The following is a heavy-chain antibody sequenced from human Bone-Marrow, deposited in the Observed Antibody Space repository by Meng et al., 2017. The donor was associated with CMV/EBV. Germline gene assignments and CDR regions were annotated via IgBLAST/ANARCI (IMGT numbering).Heavy chain of an antibody. CDR3: ARLHTTAMVTFRSSVFSGMDV. J-gene: IGHJ6*02. V-gene: IGHV4-61*08. Sequence: SETLSLTCTVSAGSVSSGDYYWSWIRQPPGKGLEWIGRIYYSGSTNYNPSLKSRVTISVDTSKNQFSLRLSSVTAADTAVYYCARLHTTAMVTFRSSVFSGMDVWGQGTTVTVSS. CDR1: AGSVSSGDYY. D-gene: IGHD5-18*01. CDR2: IYYSGST.